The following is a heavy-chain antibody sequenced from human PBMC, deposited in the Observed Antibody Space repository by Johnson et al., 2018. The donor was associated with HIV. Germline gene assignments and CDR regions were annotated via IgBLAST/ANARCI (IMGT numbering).Heavy chain of an antibody. CDR1: GFTFSNAW. CDR2: IKSKTDGGTT. D-gene: IGHD5-18*01. CDR3: TNPDTAMATGAFDI. J-gene: IGHJ3*02. Sequence: VQLVESGGGVLRPGGSLRLSCAASGFTFSNAWMSWVRQAPGKGLEWVGRIKSKTDGGTTDYAATVKGRFTISRDDSKNTLYLQMNSLKTEDTAVYYCTNPDTAMATGAFDIWGQGTMVTVSS. V-gene: IGHV3-15*01.